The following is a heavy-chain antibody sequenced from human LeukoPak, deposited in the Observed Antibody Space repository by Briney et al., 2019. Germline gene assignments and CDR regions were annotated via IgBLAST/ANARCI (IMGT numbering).Heavy chain of an antibody. Sequence: SGTLSLTCAVSGSSIGSSNWWSWVRQPPGKGLEWIGEIYHSGSTNYNPSLKSRVTISVDKSKNQFSLKLSSVTAADTAVYYCARGIAVAGTCYFDYWGQGTLVTVSS. CDR2: IYHSGST. CDR3: ARGIAVAGTCYFDY. D-gene: IGHD6-19*01. V-gene: IGHV4-4*02. CDR1: GSSIGSSNW. J-gene: IGHJ4*02.